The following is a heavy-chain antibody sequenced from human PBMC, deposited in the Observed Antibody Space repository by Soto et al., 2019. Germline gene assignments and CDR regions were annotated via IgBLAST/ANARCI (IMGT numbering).Heavy chain of an antibody. CDR3: ANDRVGSVPDAFDI. J-gene: IGHJ3*02. CDR1: GFTSTNYV. V-gene: IGHV3-23*01. Sequence: LGGSLRLSCAASGFTSTNYVMNWVRQAPGKGLEWVSSISGSGTTTFYADSVKGRFIISRDNSKNTLYLQMNSLRAEDTALYYCANDRVGSVPDAFDIWGQGTMVTVSS. CDR2: ISGSGTTT.